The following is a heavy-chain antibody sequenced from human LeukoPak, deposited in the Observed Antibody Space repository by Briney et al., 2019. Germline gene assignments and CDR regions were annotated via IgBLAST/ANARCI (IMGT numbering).Heavy chain of an antibody. Sequence: PGASLRLSCAASGFTFSSYAMSRVRQAPGKGLEWVSAISGSGGSTYYADSVKGRFTISRDNSKNTLYLQMNSLRAEDTAVYYCAKGLRYFDWLLLGYFDYWGQGTLVTVSS. D-gene: IGHD3-9*01. CDR1: GFTFSSYA. V-gene: IGHV3-23*01. J-gene: IGHJ4*02. CDR3: AKGLRYFDWLLLGYFDY. CDR2: ISGSGGST.